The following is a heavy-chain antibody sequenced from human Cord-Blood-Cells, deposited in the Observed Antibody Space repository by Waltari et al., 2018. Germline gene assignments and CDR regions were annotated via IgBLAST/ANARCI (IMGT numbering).Heavy chain of an antibody. J-gene: IGHJ5*02. CDR1: GYSISSGYY. D-gene: IGHD4-17*01. CDR3: ATTVTNWFDP. CDR2: IYHSGGT. V-gene: IGHV4-38-2*02. Sequence: QVQLQESGPGLVKPSETLSLTCTVSGYSISSGYYWGWIRQPPGKGLEWIGSIYHSGGTSFNPSLKRRVTISVEPSKNPFPLKLSSVTAADTAVYYCATTVTNWFDPWGQGTLVTVSS.